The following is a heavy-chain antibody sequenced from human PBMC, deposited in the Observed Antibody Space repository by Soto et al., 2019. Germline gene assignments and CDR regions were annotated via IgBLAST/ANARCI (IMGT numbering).Heavy chain of an antibody. V-gene: IGHV1-69*01. Sequence: QVQLVQSGAEVRKPGSSVTVSCKASGGTFSTYGITWVRQAPGQGLEWMGDIIPLIGTANYAQRFRGRVAINADESTSTVYMTVTELRSEAKAVHYCARVVMTTVPASFYYGLDVWGQVTTGSVCS. CDR2: IIPLIGTA. CDR1: GGTFSTYG. J-gene: IGHJ6*01. CDR3: ARVVMTTVPASFYYGLDV. D-gene: IGHD4-17*01.